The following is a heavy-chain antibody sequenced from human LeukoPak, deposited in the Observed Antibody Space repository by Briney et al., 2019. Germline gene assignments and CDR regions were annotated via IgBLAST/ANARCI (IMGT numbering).Heavy chain of an antibody. CDR1: GGSISSYY. Sequence: SETLSLTCTVSGGSISSYYWSWIRQPPGKGLEWIGSIYHSGSTYYNPSLKSRVTISVDTSKNQFSLKLSSVTAADTAVYYCARDHDDSSGYYYWYAFDIWGQGTMVTVSS. CDR3: ARDHDDSSGYYYWYAFDI. J-gene: IGHJ3*02. V-gene: IGHV4-59*12. D-gene: IGHD3-22*01. CDR2: IYHSGST.